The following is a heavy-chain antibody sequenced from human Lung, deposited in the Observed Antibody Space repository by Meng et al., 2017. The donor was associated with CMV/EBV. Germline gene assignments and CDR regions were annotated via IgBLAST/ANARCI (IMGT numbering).Heavy chain of an antibody. V-gene: IGHV3-30*18. CDR3: ANILYSSSSDY. Sequence: LSCAPSGFICSDYGMHWFRQAPGKGLEWVAIISYDGSSRYYGDSVKGRFTISRDNSKNTLYLQMDSLRANDTAVYYCANILYSSSSDYWGQGTLVTVSS. J-gene: IGHJ4*02. CDR1: GFICSDYG. CDR2: ISYDGSSR. D-gene: IGHD6-6*01.